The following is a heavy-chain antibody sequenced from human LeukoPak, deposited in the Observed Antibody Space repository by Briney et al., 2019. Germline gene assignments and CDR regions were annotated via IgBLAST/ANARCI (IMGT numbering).Heavy chain of an antibody. J-gene: IGHJ3*02. CDR2: MSYDGSDK. D-gene: IGHD2-15*01. CDR3: ARRRNYGYCSGGSCYPPRAYDAFDI. CDR1: GFTFSSYG. V-gene: IGHV3-30*03. Sequence: GGSLRLSCATSGFTFSSYGFHWVRQAPGKGLEWVADMSYDGSDKDYADSVKGRFTISRDNSKNTLYLQMNSLRVEDTAVYYCARRRNYGYCSGGSCYPPRAYDAFDIWGQGTMVTVSS.